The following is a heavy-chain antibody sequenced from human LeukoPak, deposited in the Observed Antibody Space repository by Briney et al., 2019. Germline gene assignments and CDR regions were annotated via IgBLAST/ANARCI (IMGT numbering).Heavy chain of an antibody. CDR2: INPNSGST. Sequence: SSVKVSCKASGYTFTGYYMHWVRPPPGKGLEWMGWINPNSGSTNYAQKFQGRITMTSDPAISPAYMELSRLRSDGTVVYYCARASSGYCSGGSCYSDFWGQGTLVTVSS. V-gene: IGHV1-2*02. D-gene: IGHD2-15*01. J-gene: IGHJ4*02. CDR1: GYTFTGYY. CDR3: ARASSGYCSGGSCYSDF.